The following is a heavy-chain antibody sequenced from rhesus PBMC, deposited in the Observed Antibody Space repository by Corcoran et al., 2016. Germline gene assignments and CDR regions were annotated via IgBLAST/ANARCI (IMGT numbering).Heavy chain of an antibody. CDR1: GFTFSNVW. V-gene: IGHV3-30*01. D-gene: IGHD3-3*01. CDR2: IKSKADGGIA. Sequence: EVQLVESGGNLVQPGGSLRLSCAASGFTFSNVWRNWVRQAPGKGLEWVARIKSKADGGIADYAASVKGRFTISRDDSKNTLYLQMNSLKTEDTAVYYCTTAVLQYLDWLLFDYFDYWGQGVLVTVSS. CDR3: TTAVLQYLDWLLFDYFDY. J-gene: IGHJ4*01.